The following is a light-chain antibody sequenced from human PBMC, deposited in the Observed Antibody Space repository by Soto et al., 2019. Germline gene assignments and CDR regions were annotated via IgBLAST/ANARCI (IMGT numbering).Light chain of an antibody. CDR1: SSNIGAGYD. CDR2: VNT. Sequence: QSVLTQPPSVSGAPGQRVTIAFTGSSSNIGAGYDVHWYQQVPGTAPKLLIYVNTNRPSGVPDRFSGSKSGTSASLAITGLQAEDEADYYCQSYDSSLSGSVFGGGTKLTVL. V-gene: IGLV1-40*01. J-gene: IGLJ2*01. CDR3: QSYDSSLSGSV.